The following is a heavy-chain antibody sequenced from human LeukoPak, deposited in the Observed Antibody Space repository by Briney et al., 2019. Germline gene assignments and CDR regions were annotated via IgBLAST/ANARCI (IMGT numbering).Heavy chain of an antibody. J-gene: IGHJ4*02. CDR3: VRQKQHCDCGSCFPPDC. CDR2: FYYSGRP. V-gene: IGHV4-39*01. CDR1: GASISSTSDY. D-gene: IGHD2-15*01. Sequence: SETLSLTCTVSGASISSTSDYWGWIRQPPGKGLEWIGTFYYSGRPYHHPSLRSRLIISVDASKNQFSLKLNSVTATDTAIYYCVRQKQHCDCGSCFPPDCWGRGTMVTVSS.